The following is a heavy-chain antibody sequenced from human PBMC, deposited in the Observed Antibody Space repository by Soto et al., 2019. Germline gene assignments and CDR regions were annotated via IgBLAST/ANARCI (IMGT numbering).Heavy chain of an antibody. CDR3: PRNREGSGGHWLGHNHYAMDV. V-gene: IGHV3-11*01. CDR1: GFTISNYY. Sequence: GGSLRLSCAASGFTISNYYMTWIRQAPGKWLEWVSYISSEGTTTYYADSVRDRFSISLDNTKNSVYLQMNSLRADDSGVYYCPRNREGSGGHWLGHNHYAMDVWAQGXSVTVPS. D-gene: IGHD6-19*01. CDR2: ISSEGTTT. J-gene: IGHJ6*02.